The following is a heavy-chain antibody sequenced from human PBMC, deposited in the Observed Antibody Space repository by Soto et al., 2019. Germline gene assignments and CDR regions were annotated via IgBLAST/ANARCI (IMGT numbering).Heavy chain of an antibody. Sequence: EVQLVESGGGLVQPGGSLRLSCAASGFTFSNYWMHWVRQVPGKGLLWVSRINSDGISTNYADSVKGRFTISRDNAKNTLYLQMNSLRAEDTAVYYCARGMFLHIAATGDNSFDPWGQGTLVTVSS. CDR2: INSDGIST. D-gene: IGHD2-15*01. CDR1: GFTFSNYW. J-gene: IGHJ5*02. V-gene: IGHV3-74*01. CDR3: ARGMFLHIAATGDNSFDP.